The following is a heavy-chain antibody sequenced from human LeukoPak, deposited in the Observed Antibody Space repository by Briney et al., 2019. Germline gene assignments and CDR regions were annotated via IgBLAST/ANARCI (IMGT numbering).Heavy chain of an antibody. CDR3: ALNYYDSSGYPPDYYYYGMDV. V-gene: IGHV1-18*01. J-gene: IGHJ6*02. CDR2: ISAYNGNT. CDR1: GYTFTSYG. D-gene: IGHD3-22*01. Sequence: ASVKVSCKASGYTFTSYGISWVRQAPGQGLEWMGWISAYNGNTNYAQKLQGRVTMTTDTSTSTAYMELRSLRSDDTAVYYCALNYYDSSGYPPDYYYYGMDVWGQGTTVTVSS.